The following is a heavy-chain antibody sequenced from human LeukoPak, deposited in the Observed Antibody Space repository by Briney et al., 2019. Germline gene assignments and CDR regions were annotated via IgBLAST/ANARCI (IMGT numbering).Heavy chain of an antibody. Sequence: PGGSLRLSCAASGFIFSSYAMSWVRQAPGRGLEWVSAISGSGDRTYNADAVKGRFTISRDNSKNTLYLQMKSLRAEDTAVYYCAKDLGYSYGSLQSYFDYWGQGTLLTVAS. CDR3: AKDLGYSYGSLQSYFDY. J-gene: IGHJ4*02. CDR2: ISGSGDRT. D-gene: IGHD5-18*01. V-gene: IGHV3-23*01. CDR1: GFIFSSYA.